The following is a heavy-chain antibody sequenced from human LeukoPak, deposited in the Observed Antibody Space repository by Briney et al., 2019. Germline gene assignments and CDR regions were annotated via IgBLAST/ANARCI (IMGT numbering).Heavy chain of an antibody. Sequence: GGSLRLSCAASGFTFSSYAMSWVRQAPGKGLEGVSAISGSGGSTYYADSVKGRFTISRDNSKNTLYLQMNSLRAEDTAVYYCAKDRHRRYSSGWGFDYWGQGTLVTVSS. V-gene: IGHV3-23*01. CDR2: ISGSGGST. CDR1: GFTFSSYA. CDR3: AKDRHRRYSSGWGFDY. D-gene: IGHD6-19*01. J-gene: IGHJ4*02.